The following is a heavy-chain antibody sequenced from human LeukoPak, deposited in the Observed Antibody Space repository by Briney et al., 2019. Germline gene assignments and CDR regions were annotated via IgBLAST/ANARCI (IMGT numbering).Heavy chain of an antibody. V-gene: IGHV5-51*01. CDR1: GYRFSNYW. Sequence: GESLKISCKGSGYRFSNYWIGWVRQMPGKGLEWMGIIYPGESHTRYSPSFQGQVTISADKSISTAYLQWSSLKASDTAIYYCARQDGYSSGWYGVGFDPWGQGTLVTVSS. CDR2: IYPGESHT. J-gene: IGHJ5*02. CDR3: ARQDGYSSGWYGVGFDP. D-gene: IGHD6-19*01.